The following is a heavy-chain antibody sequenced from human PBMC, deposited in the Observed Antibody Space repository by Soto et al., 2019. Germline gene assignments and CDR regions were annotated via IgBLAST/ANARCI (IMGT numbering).Heavy chain of an antibody. CDR3: ASVRPLVGYFYYYMDV. V-gene: IGHV1-18*01. J-gene: IGHJ6*03. CDR1: GYTFTNYG. CDR2: ISAYNGNT. D-gene: IGHD6-6*01. Sequence: QVQLLQSGAEVKKPGASVKVSCKASGYTFTNYGITWVRQAPGQGLEWMGWISAYNGNTHYTQRLQGRVTMTTDTSKSKAYMEMRGMRSDDTDVYYCASVRPLVGYFYYYMDVWGKGTTVTVSS.